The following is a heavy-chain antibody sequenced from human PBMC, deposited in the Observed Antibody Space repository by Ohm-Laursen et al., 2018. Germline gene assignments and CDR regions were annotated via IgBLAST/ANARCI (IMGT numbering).Heavy chain of an antibody. CDR3: AREGVYYYDSSGWGDY. J-gene: IGHJ4*02. CDR1: GLTFSYYW. Sequence: SLRLSCAASGLTFSYYWMNWVRQAPGKGLVWVSRINSDGSSTSYADSVKGRFTISRDNAKNTLYLQMNSLRAEDTAVYYCAREGVYYYDSSGWGDYWGQGTLVTVSS. V-gene: IGHV3-74*01. CDR2: INSDGSST. D-gene: IGHD3-22*01.